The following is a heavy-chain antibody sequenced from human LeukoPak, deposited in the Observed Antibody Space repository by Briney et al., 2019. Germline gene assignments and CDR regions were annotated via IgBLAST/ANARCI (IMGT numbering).Heavy chain of an antibody. D-gene: IGHD6-19*01. J-gene: IGHJ1*01. Sequence: GGSLRLSCAASGFTFSTYSMDWLRQAPGKGLEWVSSIDYDGGSGHYADSVKGRFTISRDNSNNTLFLHLNSLRGEDTAVYYCTRNSGWYGLSWGQGTLVTVSS. CDR2: IDYDGGSG. CDR1: GFTFSTYS. CDR3: TRNSGWYGLS. V-gene: IGHV3-NL1*01.